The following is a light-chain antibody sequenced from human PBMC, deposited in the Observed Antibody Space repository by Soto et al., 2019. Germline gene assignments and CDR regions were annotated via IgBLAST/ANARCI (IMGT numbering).Light chain of an antibody. CDR1: QSVSSN. CDR2: GAY. V-gene: IGKV3-15*01. CDR3: QQYHTWPVT. Sequence: EIVMTQSPATLSVSPWERATLSCRASQSVSSNLAWYQQKPGQAPRLLIYGAYTRAAGVPARFSGSGSGTEFTLTISSLQSEDCAIYYCQQYHTWPVTFGGGTKVDIK. J-gene: IGKJ4*01.